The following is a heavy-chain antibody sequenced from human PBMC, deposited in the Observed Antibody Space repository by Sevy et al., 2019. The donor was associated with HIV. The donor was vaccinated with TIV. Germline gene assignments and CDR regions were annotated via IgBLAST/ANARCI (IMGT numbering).Heavy chain of an antibody. D-gene: IGHD3-16*01. CDR3: ARVGGAREGYDYVGSSFIDH. J-gene: IGHJ4*02. CDR2: IIPRFGTA. CDR1: GGSFSNSD. V-gene: IGHV1-69*13. Sequence: ASVKVSCKVSGGSFSNSDVIWVRQAPGQGLEWMGRIIPRFGTANYAQRFQGRVTINADESTRTVFMELSPLRSEDTALVYCARVGGAREGYDYVGSSFIDHWGQGTLVTVSS.